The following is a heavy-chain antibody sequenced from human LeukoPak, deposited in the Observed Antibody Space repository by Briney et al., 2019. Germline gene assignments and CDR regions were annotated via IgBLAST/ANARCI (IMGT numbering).Heavy chain of an antibody. CDR1: GYTFTSYY. Sequence: ASVKVSCKASGYTFTSYYMHWVRQAPGQGLEWMGIINPSGGSTSYAQKFQGRVTMTRDASTSTVYMELRSLRSEDTAVYYCARRAVAGKFDFQYFDYWGQGTLVTVSS. D-gene: IGHD6-19*01. CDR3: ARRAVAGKFDFQYFDY. CDR2: INPSGGST. V-gene: IGHV1-46*01. J-gene: IGHJ4*02.